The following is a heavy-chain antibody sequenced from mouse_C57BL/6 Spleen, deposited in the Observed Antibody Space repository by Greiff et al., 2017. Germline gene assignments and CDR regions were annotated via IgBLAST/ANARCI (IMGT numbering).Heavy chain of an antibody. CDR2: ITPNYGTT. D-gene: IGHD2-12*01. CDR1: GYSFTDYN. CDR3: ARRPTTRYFDV. Sequence: EVKLMESGPELVKPGASVKISCKASGYSFTDYNMNWVKQSNGKSLEWIGVITPNYGTTSYNQTFKGKATLTVDQSSSTAYMQLNSLTSADSAVYYCARRPTTRYFDVWGTGTTVTVSS. J-gene: IGHJ1*03. V-gene: IGHV1-39*01.